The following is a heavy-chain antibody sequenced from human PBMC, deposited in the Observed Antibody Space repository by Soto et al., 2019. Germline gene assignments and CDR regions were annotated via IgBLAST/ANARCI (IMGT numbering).Heavy chain of an antibody. V-gene: IGHV3-11*03. Sequence: GGSLRLFCAASGFTLSDHYMSWIRKAPGKGLEWVSFSSNSGTFTKYADSVKGRFTISRDNAKNSLYLQINSLRGEDTAIYFCARSGDNFLVLDYWGPGTPVTVSS. CDR1: GFTLSDHY. CDR2: SSNSGTFT. J-gene: IGHJ4*02. CDR3: ARSGDNFLVLDY. D-gene: IGHD1-1*01.